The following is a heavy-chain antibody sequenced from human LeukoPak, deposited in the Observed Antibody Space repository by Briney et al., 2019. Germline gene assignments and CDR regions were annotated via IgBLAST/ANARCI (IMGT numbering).Heavy chain of an antibody. D-gene: IGHD6-13*01. Sequence: SETLSLTCAVSGGSISEYYWSWIRQPPGKGLEWIGYIYYSGTTNYNPSLKSRVTISRDTSKNQFSLKLSSVTAADTAVYYCARGGIAADGITLRIWGHGTMVTVSS. V-gene: IGHV4-59*01. CDR3: ARGGIAADGITLRI. J-gene: IGHJ3*02. CDR1: GGSISEYY. CDR2: IYYSGTT.